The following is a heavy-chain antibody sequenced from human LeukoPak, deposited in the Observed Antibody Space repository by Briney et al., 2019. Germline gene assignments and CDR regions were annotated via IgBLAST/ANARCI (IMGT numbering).Heavy chain of an antibody. D-gene: IGHD4-23*01. CDR1: GVSIHSGGFY. V-gene: IGHV4-31*03. CDR3: ARYGDNSYYFDY. CDR2: IYYSGST. Sequence: PSQTLSLTCTVSGVSIHSGGFYWSWIRQHPGKGLEWIGYIYYSGSTYYNPSLKSRLTISVDTSKNQFSLKLSSVTAADTAVYYCARYGDNSYYFDYWGQGALVTVSS. J-gene: IGHJ4*02.